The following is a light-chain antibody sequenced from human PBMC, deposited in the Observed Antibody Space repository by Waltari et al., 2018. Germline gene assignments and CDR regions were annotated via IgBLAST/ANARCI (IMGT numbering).Light chain of an antibody. CDR3: QQSYSRPPT. Sequence: DIQMTQAPSSLSASIGDRVIITCRASEKIANYVSWYRQKPGTAPELLIYRISSLQSGVPSRFRGGGSGTDFTLTISRLQPEDFATYICQQSYSRPPTFGQGTKVEIK. V-gene: IGKV1-39*01. J-gene: IGKJ2*01. CDR2: RIS. CDR1: EKIANY.